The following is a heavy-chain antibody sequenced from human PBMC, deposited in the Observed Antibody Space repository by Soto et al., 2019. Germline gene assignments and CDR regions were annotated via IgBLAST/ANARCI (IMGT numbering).Heavy chain of an antibody. CDR2: ISDSGHST. D-gene: IGHD6-19*01. CDR3: ARVKAQILSSGWYGGDDI. CDR1: GFTFSTYS. J-gene: IGHJ3*02. Sequence: EVQLLESGGGLVQPGGSLRLSCAASGFTFSTYSMTWVRQAPGKGLEWVSTISDSGHSTHYADSVRRRFAISRYNSKNTLLLQMNSLRAEDTAVYYCARVKAQILSSGWYGGDDIWGQGTMVTVSS. V-gene: IGHV3-23*01.